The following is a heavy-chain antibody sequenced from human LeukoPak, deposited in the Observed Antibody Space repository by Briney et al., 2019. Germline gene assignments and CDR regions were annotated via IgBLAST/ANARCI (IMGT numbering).Heavy chain of an antibody. V-gene: IGHV4-34*01. CDR3: ARGFYGDDGPEDYYGLDV. J-gene: IGHJ6*02. D-gene: IGHD4-17*01. CDR2: INNSGGT. CDR1: GGSFSDYF. Sequence: PSETLSLTCAVYGGSFSDYFCNRIRQSPGKGLEWIGEINNSGGTNYNPSLKSRVSILVDTSKKQFSLRLNSVTAADTAVYYCARGFYGDDGPEDYYGLDVWGQGTTVTVSS.